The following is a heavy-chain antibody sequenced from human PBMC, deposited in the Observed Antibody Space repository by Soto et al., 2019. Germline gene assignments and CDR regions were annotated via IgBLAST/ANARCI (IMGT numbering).Heavy chain of an antibody. CDR1: GFTFSSYS. Sequence: GGSLRLSCAASGFTFSSYSMNWVRQAPGKGLEWVSYISSSSSTIYYADSVKGRFTISRDNAKNSLYLQMNSLRAEDTAVYYCARDSGRYYDSSGYYYAPLFDYWGQGTLVTVSS. J-gene: IGHJ4*02. CDR2: ISSSSSTI. D-gene: IGHD3-22*01. V-gene: IGHV3-48*01. CDR3: ARDSGRYYDSSGYYYAPLFDY.